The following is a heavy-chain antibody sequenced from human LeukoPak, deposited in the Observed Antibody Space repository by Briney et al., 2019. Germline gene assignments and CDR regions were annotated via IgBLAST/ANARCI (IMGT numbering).Heavy chain of an antibody. D-gene: IGHD3-22*01. CDR2: IYTSGST. Sequence: SQTLCLTCTVSGGSISSGSYYWSWIRQPAGKGLEWIGRIYTSGSTNYNPSLKSRVTISVDTSKNQFSLKLSSVTAADTAVYYCARGTMTDAFDIWGQGTMVTVSS. J-gene: IGHJ3*02. CDR3: ARGTMTDAFDI. CDR1: GGSISSGSYY. V-gene: IGHV4-61*02.